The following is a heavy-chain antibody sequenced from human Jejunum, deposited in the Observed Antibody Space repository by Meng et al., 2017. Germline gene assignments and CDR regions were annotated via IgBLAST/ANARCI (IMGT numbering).Heavy chain of an antibody. Sequence: QGQLQESGPGLVRPSENLPLICIVSGGSVSRAGYQWGWIRQPPGKGLEWIGYASTNYNPSLKSRVTISLDTSRNQFSLSLSSVTAADTAAYYCARDHMGSLDYWGQGILVTVSS. CDR3: ARDHMGSLDY. CDR1: GGSVSRAGYQ. CDR2: AST. D-gene: IGHD1-26*01. V-gene: IGHV4-61*08. J-gene: IGHJ4*02.